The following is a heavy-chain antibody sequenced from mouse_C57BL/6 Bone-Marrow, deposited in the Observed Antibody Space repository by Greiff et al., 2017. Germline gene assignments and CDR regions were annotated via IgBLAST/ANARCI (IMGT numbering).Heavy chain of an antibody. D-gene: IGHD2-1*01. J-gene: IGHJ2*01. CDR2: FHTYNDDT. CDR1: GYTFTTYP. V-gene: IGHV1-47*01. Sequence: QVQLQQSGAELVKPGASVKMSCKASGYTFTTYPIEWMKQNHGKSLEWIGNFHTYNDDTKYNETFKVRATLTVEKSSSTFYLELSRLTADDSAVYYCARGGNYGGYYFDYWGPGTTLTVSS. CDR3: ARGGNYGGYYFDY.